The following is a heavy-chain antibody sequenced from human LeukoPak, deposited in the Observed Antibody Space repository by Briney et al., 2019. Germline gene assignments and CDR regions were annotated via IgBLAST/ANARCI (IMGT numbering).Heavy chain of an antibody. CDR1: GGSISSSSYY. Sequence: KPSETLSLTCTVSGGSISSSSYYWSWIRQPAGKGLEWIGRIYTSGSTNYNPSLKSRVTMSVDTSKNQFSLKLSSVTAADTAVYYCARTPDYAFDIWGQGTMVTVSS. CDR2: IYTSGST. J-gene: IGHJ3*02. V-gene: IGHV4-61*02. CDR3: ARTPDYAFDI.